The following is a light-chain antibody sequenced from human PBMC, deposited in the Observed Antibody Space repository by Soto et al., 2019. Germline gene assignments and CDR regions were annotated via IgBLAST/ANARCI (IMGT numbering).Light chain of an antibody. J-gene: IGLJ2*01. CDR2: EVS. CDR3: SSYAGNNNLV. Sequence: QSALTQPASVSGSPGQPITISCTGTSSDIGGYNYVSWYQQQPGKAPKLMIYEVSNRPSGVSSRFSGSKSGNTASLTISGLQAEDEAHYYCSSYAGNNNLVFGGGTKLTVL. CDR1: SSDIGGYNY. V-gene: IGLV2-14*01.